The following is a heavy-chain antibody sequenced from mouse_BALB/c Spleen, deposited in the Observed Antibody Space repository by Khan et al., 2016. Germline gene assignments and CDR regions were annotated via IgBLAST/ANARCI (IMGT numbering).Heavy chain of an antibody. CDR3: ARRRHLGLYYAMDY. CDR2: IKTYSGES. V-gene: IGHV9-1*02. Sequence: QIQLVQSGPELKKPGETVKISCKASGYAFTNYGMNWVKQAPGKGLKWMGWIKTYSGESTYADDFKGRFAFSLETSASTAYLQINSLKNEDMATYFCARRRHLGLYYAMDYWGQGTSVTVSS. CDR1: GYAFTNYG. D-gene: IGHD3-1*01. J-gene: IGHJ4*01.